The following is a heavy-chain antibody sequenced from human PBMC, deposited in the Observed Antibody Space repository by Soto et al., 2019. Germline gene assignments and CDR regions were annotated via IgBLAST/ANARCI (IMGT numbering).Heavy chain of an antibody. D-gene: IGHD2-21*02. V-gene: IGHV3-73*02. Sequence: EVQLVESGGGLVQPGGSLKLSCAASGFTFSDSTMHWVRQASGKGLEWVGRIRNKANSYATAYPASVKGRFTVSSDDSTNTAYLQMTGLTAEDTAVYYCTSSVVVVTAIAASWGQGTLVTVSS. CDR1: GFTFSDST. CDR3: TSSVVVVTAIAAS. J-gene: IGHJ5*02. CDR2: IRNKANSYAT.